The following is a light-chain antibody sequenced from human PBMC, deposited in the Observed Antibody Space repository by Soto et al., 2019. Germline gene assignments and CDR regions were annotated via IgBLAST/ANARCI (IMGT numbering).Light chain of an antibody. J-gene: IGKJ2*01. Sequence: ISMTQSPPTLSVSPGGRVTLSCEASETINADLAWYHHRPGQAPRLLIYAASTRDPGVPARFSGSGSGTDFTLAIANLQPEDFGLYYCQHYHNFPRTFGQGTKLESK. CDR3: QHYHNFPRT. CDR1: ETINAD. CDR2: AAS. V-gene: IGKV3-15*01.